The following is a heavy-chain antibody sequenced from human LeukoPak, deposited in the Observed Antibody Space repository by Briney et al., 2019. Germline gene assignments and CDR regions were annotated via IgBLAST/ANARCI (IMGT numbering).Heavy chain of an antibody. CDR3: ARGRGITIFGVAPYYYYYYMDV. V-gene: IGHV4-34*01. CDR2: INHSGST. CDR1: GGSFSGYY. Sequence: SETLSLTCAVYGGSFSGYYWSWIRQPPGKGLEWIGEINHSGSTNYNPSLKSRVTISVGTSKNQFSLKLSSVTAADTAVYYCARGRGITIFGVAPYYYYYYMDVWGKGTTVTVSS. D-gene: IGHD3-3*01. J-gene: IGHJ6*03.